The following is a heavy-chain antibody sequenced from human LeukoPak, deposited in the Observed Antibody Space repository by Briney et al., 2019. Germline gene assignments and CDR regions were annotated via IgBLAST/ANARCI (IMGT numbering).Heavy chain of an antibody. CDR2: INHSGST. CDR1: GGSFSGYY. Sequence: PSETLSLTCAVYGGSFSGYYWSWIRQPPGKGLEWIGEINHSGSTNYNPSLKSRVTISVDTSKNQFSLKLSSVTAADTAVYYCARSRGGWYVWGQGTLVTVSS. D-gene: IGHD6-19*01. CDR3: ARSRGGWYV. J-gene: IGHJ4*02. V-gene: IGHV4-34*01.